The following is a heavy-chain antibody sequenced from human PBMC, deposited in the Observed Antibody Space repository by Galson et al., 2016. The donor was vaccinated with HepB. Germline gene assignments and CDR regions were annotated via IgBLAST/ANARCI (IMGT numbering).Heavy chain of an antibody. CDR3: ARDRRHNYAFFDS. Sequence: SLRLSCAASGFSFSSYNMDWVRRAPGKGLEWVSYISRTGETFYYADSVKGRFTISRDNAKNLLYPQMNSLRDEDTAVYYCARDRRHNYAFFDSWGQGTPITVSS. CDR2: ISRTGETF. D-gene: IGHD3-16*01. V-gene: IGHV3-48*02. J-gene: IGHJ4*02. CDR1: GFSFSSYN.